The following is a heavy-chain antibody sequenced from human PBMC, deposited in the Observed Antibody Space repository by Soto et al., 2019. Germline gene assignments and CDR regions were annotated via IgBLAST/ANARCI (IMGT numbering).Heavy chain of an antibody. D-gene: IGHD2-2*03. CDR2: MNPNSGNT. CDR3: ARGVLGYCSSTSCSSWFDP. CDR1: GYTFTSYD. Sequence: ASVKVSCKASGYTFTSYDINWVRQATGQGLEWMGWMNPNSGNTGYAQKFQGRVTMTRNTSISTAYMELSSLRSEDTAVYYCARGVLGYCSSTSCSSWFDPWGQGTLVTVSS. J-gene: IGHJ5*02. V-gene: IGHV1-8*01.